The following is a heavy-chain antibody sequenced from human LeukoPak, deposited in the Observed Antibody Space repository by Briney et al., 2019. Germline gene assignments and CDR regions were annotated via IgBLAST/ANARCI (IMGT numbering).Heavy chain of an antibody. Sequence: GGSLRLSCAASGFSVSGYCMRWVRQAPGKGLVWVSRLYTGGSTTTYAESVKGRFTFSSDNAKNTLYLQMRRLRAEDTANYYCASCGLDRAMPLDYWGQGTLVTVSS. J-gene: IGHJ4*02. CDR2: LYTGGSTT. D-gene: IGHD5-18*01. CDR3: ASCGLDRAMPLDY. V-gene: IGHV3-74*01. CDR1: GFSVSGYC.